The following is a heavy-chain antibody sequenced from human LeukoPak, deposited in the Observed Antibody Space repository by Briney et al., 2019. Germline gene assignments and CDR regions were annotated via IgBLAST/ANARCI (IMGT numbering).Heavy chain of an antibody. V-gene: IGHV3-23*01. CDR2: ISGGGGGT. J-gene: IGHJ4*02. CDR3: AKEVGSSGYYYVPFDY. Sequence: PGGSLRLSCAASGFTFSSYGMHWVRQAPGKGLEWVSAISGGGGGTYYADSVKGRFTISRDDSKNTLYLQMNSLRAEDTAVYYCAKEVGSSGYYYVPFDYWGQGTLVTVSS. D-gene: IGHD3-22*01. CDR1: GFTFSSYG.